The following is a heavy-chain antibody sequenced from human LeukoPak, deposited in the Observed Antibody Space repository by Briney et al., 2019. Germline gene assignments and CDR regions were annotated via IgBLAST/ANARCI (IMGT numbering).Heavy chain of an antibody. V-gene: IGHV3-21*01. D-gene: IGHD3-16*02. CDR3: ATNEALQAFGDVILKLDARDS. Sequence: GGSLRLSCVASGFTFSSYCMSWVRQAPGKGLEWVSSISRSSRYVYYADSVKGRFTISRDNAKNSLYLQMNSLRAEDTAVYYFATNEALQAFGDVILKLDARDSWGQGTMVTVSS. J-gene: IGHJ3*02. CDR2: ISRSSRYV. CDR1: GFTFSSYC.